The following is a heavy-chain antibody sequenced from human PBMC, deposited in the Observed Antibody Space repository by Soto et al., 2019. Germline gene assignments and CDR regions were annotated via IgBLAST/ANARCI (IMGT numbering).Heavy chain of an antibody. J-gene: IGHJ4*02. Sequence: EVQLVESGGGLVQPGGSLRLSCAASGFTFSTYWMHWVRQAPGKGLVWVSRINEDGSTINYADSVKGRFTISRDNAKNTLYMEVKSVGAEDTAVYYCTGDIGGRGGYWGQGTLVTVSS. CDR2: INEDGSTI. CDR1: GFTFSTYW. D-gene: IGHD3-16*01. V-gene: IGHV3-74*01. CDR3: TGDIGGRGGY.